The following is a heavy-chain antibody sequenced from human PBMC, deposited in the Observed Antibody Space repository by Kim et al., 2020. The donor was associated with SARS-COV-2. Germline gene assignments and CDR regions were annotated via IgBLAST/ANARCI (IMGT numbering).Heavy chain of an antibody. Sequence: ASVKVSCKASGYTFTSYGFSWVRQARGQGLEWMGWISGYNGDTNYAQNFQGRVAMTTDTSTSTAYMELKSLRSDDTAVYYCARERGYDSSGYYYEAFDYWGQGTLVTVSS. D-gene: IGHD3-22*01. CDR3: ARERGYDSSGYYYEAFDY. CDR2: ISGYNGDT. CDR1: GYTFTSYG. V-gene: IGHV1-18*01. J-gene: IGHJ4*02.